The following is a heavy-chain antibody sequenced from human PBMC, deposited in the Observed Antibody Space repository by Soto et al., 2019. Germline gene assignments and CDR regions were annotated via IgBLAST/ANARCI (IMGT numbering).Heavy chain of an antibody. Sequence: ASVKVSCKASGYIFTNYYIHWVRQAPGQGLEWMAIINPNGGSTNCAQEFQGRITLTRDTSTSTVYMDLSSLTSEDTAVYYCASRLYPRAKWGQGTLVPVSS. CDR3: ASRLYPRAK. CDR1: GYIFTNYY. CDR2: INPNGGST. V-gene: IGHV1-46*01. J-gene: IGHJ1*01. D-gene: IGHD6-25*01.